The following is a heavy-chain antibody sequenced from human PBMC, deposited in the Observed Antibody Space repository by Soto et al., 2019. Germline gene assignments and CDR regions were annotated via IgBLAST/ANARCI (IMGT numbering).Heavy chain of an antibody. D-gene: IGHD7-27*01. J-gene: IGHJ4*02. Sequence: QVQLQESGPGLVKPSETLSLTCTVSGVSITSHYWTWSRQPPGKGLEWIGNIHYSGSTNYSPSLKSRVIISVDTSENQSSLKLRSVTTADTAVYYCTGGGPGHPFDYWGQGTLVTVSS. V-gene: IGHV4-59*11. CDR2: IHYSGST. CDR1: GVSITSHY. CDR3: TGGGPGHPFDY.